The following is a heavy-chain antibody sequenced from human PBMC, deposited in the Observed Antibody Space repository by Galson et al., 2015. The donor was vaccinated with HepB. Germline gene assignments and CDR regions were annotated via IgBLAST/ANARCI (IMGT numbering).Heavy chain of an antibody. V-gene: IGHV3-30*02. J-gene: IGHJ3*02. Sequence: SLRLSCAASGFTFSNYGMHWVRQAPGKGLEWVAFIRYDGSNKYYADSVKGRFTISRDNSKNTLYLQMNSLRADDTAVYYCALRVRGDRTGAFDIWGQGTMVTVSS. CDR1: GFTFSNYG. CDR2: IRYDGSNK. D-gene: IGHD3-10*01. CDR3: ALRVRGDRTGAFDI.